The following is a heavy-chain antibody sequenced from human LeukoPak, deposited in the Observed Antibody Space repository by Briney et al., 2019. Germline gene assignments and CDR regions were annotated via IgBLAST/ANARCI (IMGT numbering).Heavy chain of an antibody. V-gene: IGHV7-4-1*02. D-gene: IGHD3-22*01. CDR2: IDPDTGNP. Sequence: ASVKVSCKVSGYAFTNYTLNWVRQAPGHGRGGMGWIDPDTGNPTYAQGFIGRFGFSLDTSVTTAYLHISSLKAEDTAVYYCARGYDTTGYFSYWGQGTLVTVSS. J-gene: IGHJ4*02. CDR3: ARGYDTTGYFSY. CDR1: GYAFTNYT.